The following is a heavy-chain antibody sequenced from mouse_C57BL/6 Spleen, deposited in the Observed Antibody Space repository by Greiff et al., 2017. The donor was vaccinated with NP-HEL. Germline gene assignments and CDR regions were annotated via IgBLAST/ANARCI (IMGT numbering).Heavy chain of an antibody. CDR2: IDPSDSYT. J-gene: IGHJ1*03. V-gene: IGHV1-59*01. CDR3: ARSPYYGGSHWYFDV. CDR1: GYTFTSYW. Sequence: QVQLQQPGAELVRPGTSVKLSCKASGYTFTSYWMHWVKQRPGQGLEWIGVIDPSDSYTNYNQKFKGKATLTVDTSSSTAYMQLSSLTSEDSAVYYCARSPYYGGSHWYFDVWGTGTTVTVSS. D-gene: IGHD1-1*01.